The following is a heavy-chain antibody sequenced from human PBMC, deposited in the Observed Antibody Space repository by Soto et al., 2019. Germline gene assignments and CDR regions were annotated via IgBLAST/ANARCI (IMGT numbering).Heavy chain of an antibody. V-gene: IGHV1-8*01. Sequence: ASVKVSCKASGYTFTSYYVNWVRQATGQGLEWMGWMNPNSGNTGYAQKFQGRVTMTRNTSISTAYMELSSLRSEDTAVYYCAGRLWGYSSSYYYYYYMDVWGKGTTVTVSS. D-gene: IGHD6-6*01. J-gene: IGHJ6*03. CDR1: GYTFTSYY. CDR2: MNPNSGNT. CDR3: AGRLWGYSSSYYYYYYMDV.